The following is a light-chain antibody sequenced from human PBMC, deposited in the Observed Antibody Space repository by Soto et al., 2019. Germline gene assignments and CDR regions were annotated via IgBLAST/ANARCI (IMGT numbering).Light chain of an antibody. Sequence: QSVLTQPPSASGSPGQSVAISCSGTSSDVGGYNYVSWYQQHPGKAPKLMIYDVNKRPSGVPDRFSGSKSGNTASLTVSGLQAEDEADYYCISYAGTYKPAFGGGTKVTVL. CDR1: SSDVGGYNY. J-gene: IGLJ2*01. CDR3: ISYAGTYKPA. CDR2: DVN. V-gene: IGLV2-8*01.